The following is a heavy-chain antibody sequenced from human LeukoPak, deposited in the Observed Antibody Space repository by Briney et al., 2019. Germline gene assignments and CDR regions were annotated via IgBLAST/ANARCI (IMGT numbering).Heavy chain of an antibody. D-gene: IGHD2-15*01. Sequence: GGSLRLSCAASGFTGSSYYMSWVRQAPGKGLEWVSVVYSDGNTYYADSVKGRFTVSRDDSENTLYLQMNSLRAEDTAVYYCAREAGSRSDFWGQGTLVTVSS. J-gene: IGHJ4*02. V-gene: IGHV3-53*01. CDR2: VYSDGNT. CDR3: AREAGSRSDF. CDR1: GFTGSSYY.